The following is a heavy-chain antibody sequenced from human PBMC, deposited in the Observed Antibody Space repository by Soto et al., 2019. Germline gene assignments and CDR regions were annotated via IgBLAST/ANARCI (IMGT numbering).Heavy chain of an antibody. CDR1: GFSLSTSGVG. D-gene: IGHD2-15*01. CDR2: IYWDDDK. Sequence: QITLKESGPTLVKPTQTLTLTCTFSGFSLSTSGVGVGWIRQPPGKALEWLALIYWDDDKRYSPSLKSRLTITKATSXXQXFLTMTNMDPVDTATYYCAHRPSYCSGGSCYSGFDYWGQGTLVTVSS. V-gene: IGHV2-5*02. J-gene: IGHJ4*02. CDR3: AHRPSYCSGGSCYSGFDY.